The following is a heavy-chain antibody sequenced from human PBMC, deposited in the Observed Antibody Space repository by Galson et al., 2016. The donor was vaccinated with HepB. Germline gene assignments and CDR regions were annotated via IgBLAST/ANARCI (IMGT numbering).Heavy chain of an antibody. CDR3: ARDRDATTVNWYFDL. CDR2: IHYTGST. V-gene: IGHV4-59*01. D-gene: IGHD4-17*01. CDR1: GGSISGYY. Sequence: SETLSLTCTVSGGSISGYYWSWIRQPPGKRLEWIGYIHYTGSTKYNPSLKSRVTISVDTSKNQFSLKLSSVTAAETAVYYCARDRDATTVNWYFDLWGRGTLVSVSS. J-gene: IGHJ2*01.